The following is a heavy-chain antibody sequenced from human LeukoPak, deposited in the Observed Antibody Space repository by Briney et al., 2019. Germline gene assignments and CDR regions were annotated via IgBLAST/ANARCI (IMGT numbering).Heavy chain of an antibody. J-gene: IGHJ4*02. Sequence: GGSLRLSCAASGFTFSSYSMNWVRQAPGKGLEWVSSISSSSSTIYYADSVRGRFTISRDNAKNSLYLQMNSLRAEDTAVYYCARAGLYYHDSSGLDYWGQGTLVTVSS. D-gene: IGHD3-22*01. CDR1: GFTFSSYS. CDR2: ISSSSSTI. CDR3: ARAGLYYHDSSGLDY. V-gene: IGHV3-48*01.